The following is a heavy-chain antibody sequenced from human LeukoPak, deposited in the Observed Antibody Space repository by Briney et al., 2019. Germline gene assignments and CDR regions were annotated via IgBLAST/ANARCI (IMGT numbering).Heavy chain of an antibody. CDR1: GFTFSSYE. Sequence: PGGSLRLSCAASGFTFSSYEMNWVRQAPGKGLVWVSRIKSDGTSTSYADSVKGRFTVSRDIAKNTLFLQMNSLRAEDTAVYYCAVRYSGSWYLFDYWGQGTLVTVSS. CDR3: AVRYSGSWYLFDY. J-gene: IGHJ4*02. D-gene: IGHD6-13*01. V-gene: IGHV3-74*01. CDR2: IKSDGTST.